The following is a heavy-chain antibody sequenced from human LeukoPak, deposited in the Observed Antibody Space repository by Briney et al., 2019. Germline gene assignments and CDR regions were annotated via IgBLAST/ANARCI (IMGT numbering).Heavy chain of an antibody. CDR3: ARDRPRMVRGVRTHDAFDI. CDR1: GGSFSGYY. D-gene: IGHD3-10*01. J-gene: IGHJ3*02. CDR2: INHSGST. V-gene: IGHV4-34*01. Sequence: SETLSLTCAVYGGSFSGYYWSWIRQPPGKGLEWIGEINHSGSTNYNPSLKSRVTMSVDTSKNQFSLKLSSVTAADTAVYYCARDRPRMVRGVRTHDAFDIWGQGTMVTVSS.